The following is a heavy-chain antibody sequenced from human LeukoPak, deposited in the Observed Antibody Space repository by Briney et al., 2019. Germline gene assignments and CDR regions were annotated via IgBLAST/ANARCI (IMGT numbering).Heavy chain of an antibody. V-gene: IGHV4-59*11. CDR1: VGSISTHY. D-gene: IGHD3-3*01. CDR3: ARQLIYDFWSGYTVYFEY. J-gene: IGHJ4*02. CDR2: IYYSVIT. Sequence: SETLSLTCTDSVGSISTHYWILIRQPPRKGLEWIGYIYYSVITNYNPSLKSRVTISLHTTNNQFSLKPSSVTAADTAVYYCARQLIYDFWSGYTVYFEYWGRGTLVTVFS.